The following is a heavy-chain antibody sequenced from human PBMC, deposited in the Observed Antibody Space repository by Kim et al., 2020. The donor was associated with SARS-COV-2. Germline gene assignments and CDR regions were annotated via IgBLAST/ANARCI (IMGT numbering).Heavy chain of an antibody. CDR3: ARHNRRFGASLEY. J-gene: IGHJ4*02. V-gene: IGHV4-39*01. Sequence: TPSLKRRVTRSVETSKTQFSLKLGSVTAADTAIYYCARHNRRFGASLEYWGQGTLVTVSS. D-gene: IGHD3-10*01.